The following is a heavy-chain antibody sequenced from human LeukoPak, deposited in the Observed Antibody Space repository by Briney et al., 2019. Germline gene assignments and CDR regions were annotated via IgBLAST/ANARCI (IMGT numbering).Heavy chain of an antibody. CDR2: IYYSGST. CDR1: GGSISSYY. CDR3: ARQITRQTSWFDP. V-gene: IGHV4-59*08. D-gene: IGHD1-7*01. J-gene: IGHJ5*02. Sequence: SETLSLTCTVSGGSISSYYWSWIRQPPGKGLEWIGYIYYSGSTNYNPSLKSRVTISVDTSKNQFSLKLSSVTAADTAVYYCARQITRQTSWFDPWGQGTLVTVSS.